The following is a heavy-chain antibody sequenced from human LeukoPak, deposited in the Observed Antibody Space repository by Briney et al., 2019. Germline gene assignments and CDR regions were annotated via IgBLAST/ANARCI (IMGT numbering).Heavy chain of an antibody. CDR3: ARDGSYCSSTSCSEGYYGMDV. V-gene: IGHV3-23*01. J-gene: IGHJ6*02. CDR2: ISGSGGTT. CDR1: GFTFSSYA. Sequence: GGSLRLSCAASGFTFSSYAMSWVRQAPGKGLEWVSLISGSGGTTYYADSVKGRFTISRDNSKNTLYLQMNSLRADDTAVYYCARDGSYCSSTSCSEGYYGMDVWGQGTTVTVSS. D-gene: IGHD2-2*01.